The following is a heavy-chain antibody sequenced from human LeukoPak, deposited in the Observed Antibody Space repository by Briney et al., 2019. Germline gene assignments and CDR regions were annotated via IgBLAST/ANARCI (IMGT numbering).Heavy chain of an antibody. V-gene: IGHV4-34*01. CDR3: ARDISSSLYHYMDV. J-gene: IGHJ6*03. D-gene: IGHD6-13*01. Sequence: SETLSLTCAVYGGSFSGYYWSWIRQPPGRGLEWIGEINHSGSTNYNPSLKSRVTISVDTSKNQFSLKLSSVTAADTAVYYCARDISSSLYHYMDVWGKGTTVAVSS. CDR1: GGSFSGYY. CDR2: INHSGST.